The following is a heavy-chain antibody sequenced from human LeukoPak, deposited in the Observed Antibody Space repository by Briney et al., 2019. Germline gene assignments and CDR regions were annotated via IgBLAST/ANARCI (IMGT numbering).Heavy chain of an antibody. D-gene: IGHD6-19*01. CDR1: GGSISNYH. J-gene: IGHJ4*02. CDR3: ARRDISSGWSFDY. Sequence: SSETLSLTCTVSGGSISNYHWTWIRQPAGKGLEWIGQIHTSGSTNYNPPLKSRVTMSIDTTEDQVSLTIRSVTAADTAFYYCARRDISSGWSFDYWGQAILVIVSS. V-gene: IGHV4-4*07. CDR2: IHTSGST.